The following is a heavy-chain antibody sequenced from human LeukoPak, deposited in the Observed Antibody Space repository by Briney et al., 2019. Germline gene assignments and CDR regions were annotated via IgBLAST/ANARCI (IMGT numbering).Heavy chain of an antibody. D-gene: IGHD2-15*01. V-gene: IGHV1-2*06. CDR1: GYTFTGYY. CDR2: INPNSGGT. J-gene: IGHJ5*02. CDR3: ASTVVVAATLFVP. Sequence: ASVKVSCKASGYTFTGYYMHWVRQAPGQGLEWMGRINPNSGGTNYAQKFQGRVTMTRDTSISTAYMELSRLRSDDTAVYYCASTVVVAATLFVPWGQGTLVTVSS.